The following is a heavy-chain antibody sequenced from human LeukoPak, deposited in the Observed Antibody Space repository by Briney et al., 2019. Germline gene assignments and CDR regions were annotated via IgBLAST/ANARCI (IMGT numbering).Heavy chain of an antibody. CDR1: GFTFSSHL. V-gene: IGHV3-30*18. CDR2: ISYDGSNK. Sequence: GGSLRLSCATSGFTFSSHLMHWVRQAPGKGLEWVAVISYDGSNKYYADSVKGRFTISRDNSKNTLHLQMNSLRAEDTAVYYCAKDWSSGYPVFDYWGQGTLVTVSS. J-gene: IGHJ4*02. D-gene: IGHD3-22*01. CDR3: AKDWSSGYPVFDY.